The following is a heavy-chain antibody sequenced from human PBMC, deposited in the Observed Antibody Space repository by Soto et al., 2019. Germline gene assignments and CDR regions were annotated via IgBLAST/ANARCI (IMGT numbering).Heavy chain of an antibody. D-gene: IGHD6-19*01. J-gene: IGHJ4*02. V-gene: IGHV3-30-3*01. Sequence: QAGGSLRLSCAASGFTFSSYAMHWVRQAPGKGLEWVAVISYDGSNKYYADSVKGRFTISRDNSKNTLYLQMNSLRAEDTAVYYCARDRAVAGSLDLFDYWGQGTLVTVSS. CDR1: GFTFSSYA. CDR2: ISYDGSNK. CDR3: ARDRAVAGSLDLFDY.